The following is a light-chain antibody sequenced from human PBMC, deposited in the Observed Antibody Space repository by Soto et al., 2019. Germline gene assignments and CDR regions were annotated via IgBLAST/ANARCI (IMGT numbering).Light chain of an antibody. CDR1: QGISSS. J-gene: IGKJ1*01. CDR2: AAS. CDR3: QQYYSYPRT. Sequence: AIRLTQSPSSLSASTGERVTITCRASQGISSSLAWYQQKPGKAPKLLIYAASTLQSGVPSRFSGSGSGTDFTLTISCLQSEDFATYYCQQYYSYPRTFGQGTKVDI. V-gene: IGKV1-8*01.